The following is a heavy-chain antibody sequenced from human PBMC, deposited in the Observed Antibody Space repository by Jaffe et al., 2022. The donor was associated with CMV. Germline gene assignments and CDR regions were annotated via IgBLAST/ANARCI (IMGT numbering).Heavy chain of an antibody. CDR3: ARHVGEIGYCSGGSCGNWFDP. J-gene: IGHJ5*02. Sequence: QLQLQESGPGLVKPSETLSLTCTVSGGSISSSSYYWGWIRQPPGKGLEWIGSIYYSGSTYYNPSLKSRVTISVDTSKNQFSLKLSSVTAADTAVYYCARHVGEIGYCSGGSCGNWFDPWGQGTLVTVSS. CDR2: IYYSGST. V-gene: IGHV4-39*01. CDR1: GGSISSSSYY. D-gene: IGHD2-15*01.